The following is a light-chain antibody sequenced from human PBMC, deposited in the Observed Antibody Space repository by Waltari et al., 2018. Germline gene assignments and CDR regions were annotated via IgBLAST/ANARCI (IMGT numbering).Light chain of an antibody. CDR1: QSLSSN. J-gene: IGKJ4*01. Sequence: IILTQSPATLSVSPGGPATLSCRASQSLSSNLAWYQQKPGQTPRLLMYGASTRASGVPGRFSGSGSGTEFTLTISSLQSEDFAVYYCQQYNNWPPLTFGGGTKVEI. CDR3: QQYNNWPPLT. V-gene: IGKV3-15*01. CDR2: GAS.